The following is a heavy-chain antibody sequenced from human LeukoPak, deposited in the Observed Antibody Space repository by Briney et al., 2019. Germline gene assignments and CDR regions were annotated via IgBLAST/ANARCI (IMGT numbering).Heavy chain of an antibody. CDR1: GGSITNDNW. J-gene: IGHJ6*03. CDR2: INHSGST. V-gene: IGHV4-4*02. CDR3: ARRVWGYNWDYYYYYMDV. Sequence: PSETLSLTCAVSGGSITNDNWWGWVRQPPGKGLEWIGEINHSGSTNYNPSLKSRVTISVDTSENQFSLKLSSVTAADTAVYYCARRVWGYNWDYYYYYMDVWGKGTTVTISS. D-gene: IGHD5-24*01.